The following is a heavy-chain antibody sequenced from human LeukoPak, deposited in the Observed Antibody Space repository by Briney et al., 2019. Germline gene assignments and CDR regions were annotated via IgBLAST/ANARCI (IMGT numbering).Heavy chain of an antibody. CDR1: GGTFSSYA. CDR2: IIPIFGTA. V-gene: IGHV1-69*06. Sequence: ASVNVSCKASGGTFSSYAISWVRQAPGQGLEWMGGIIPIFGTANYAQKFQGRVTITADKSTSTAYMELSSLRSEDTAVYYCASTSGYSSGWYAVSWFDPWGQGTLVTVSS. D-gene: IGHD6-19*01. CDR3: ASTSGYSSGWYAVSWFDP. J-gene: IGHJ5*02.